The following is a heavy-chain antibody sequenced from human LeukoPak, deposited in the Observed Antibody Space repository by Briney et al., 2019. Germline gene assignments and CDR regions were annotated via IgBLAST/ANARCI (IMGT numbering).Heavy chain of an antibody. D-gene: IGHD2-2*01. Sequence: ASVKVSCKASGYTFTGYYMHWVRQAPGQGLEWMGWISPNSGGTNYAQKFQGRVTMTRDTSISTAYMELSRLRSDDTAVYYCARVARRDIVVVPAAIVWFDPWGQGTLVTVSS. CDR3: ARVARRDIVVVPAAIVWFDP. CDR1: GYTFTGYY. V-gene: IGHV1-2*02. CDR2: ISPNSGGT. J-gene: IGHJ5*02.